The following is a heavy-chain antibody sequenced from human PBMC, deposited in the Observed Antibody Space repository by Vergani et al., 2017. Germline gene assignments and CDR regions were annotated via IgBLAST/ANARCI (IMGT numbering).Heavy chain of an antibody. J-gene: IGHJ4*02. V-gene: IGHV3-9*01. Sequence: EVQLVESGGGLVPPGRSLRLSCAASGFTFDDYAMHWVRQAPGKGLEWVSGISWNSGSIGYADSVKGRFTISRDNAKNSLYLQMNSLRAEDTALYYCAANYGDYPSHFDYWGQGTLVTVSS. CDR1: GFTFDDYA. D-gene: IGHD4-17*01. CDR3: AANYGDYPSHFDY. CDR2: ISWNSGSI.